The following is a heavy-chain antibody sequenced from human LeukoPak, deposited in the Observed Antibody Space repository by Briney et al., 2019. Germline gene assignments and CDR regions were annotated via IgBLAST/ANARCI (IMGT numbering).Heavy chain of an antibody. CDR2: ISGSGGST. D-gene: IGHD3-10*01. CDR3: AKGADYYGSGKVDY. J-gene: IGHJ4*02. V-gene: IGHV3-23*01. Sequence: GGSLRLSCAASGFTFSSYAMSWVRQAPGKGLEWVSAISGSGGSTYYADSVKGRFTISRGNSKNTLYLQMNSLRAEDTAVYYCAKGADYYGSGKVDYWGQGTLVTVSS. CDR1: GFTFSSYA.